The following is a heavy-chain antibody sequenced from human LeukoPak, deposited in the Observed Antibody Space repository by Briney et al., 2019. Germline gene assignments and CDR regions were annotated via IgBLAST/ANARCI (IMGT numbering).Heavy chain of an antibody. CDR2: IDWDDNK. D-gene: IGHD3-22*01. V-gene: IGHV2-70*12. CDR3: AHRSADSSGYFALR. Sequence: SGPALVKPTQTLTLTCTFSGLSLSTNGMCVSWIRQPPGKALEWLARIDWDDNKYYSTSLKTRLTITKDTSKNQVVLTMTSMDPVDTATYYCAHRSADSSGYFALRWGRGTLVTVSS. CDR1: GLSLSTNGMC. J-gene: IGHJ4*02.